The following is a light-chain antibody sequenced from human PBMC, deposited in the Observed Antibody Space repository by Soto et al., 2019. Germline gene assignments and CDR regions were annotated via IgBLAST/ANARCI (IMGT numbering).Light chain of an antibody. Sequence: ENVLTQSPGTLSLSPGERATLSCRASQTISSSYLAWYQQKPGQAPRLLVYGASSRATGIPDRFSGSGSGTDFTLTISRLEPEDFAVYYCQQYGRSPFTFGPGTKWIS. CDR1: QTISSSY. CDR2: GAS. CDR3: QQYGRSPFT. V-gene: IGKV3-20*01. J-gene: IGKJ3*01.